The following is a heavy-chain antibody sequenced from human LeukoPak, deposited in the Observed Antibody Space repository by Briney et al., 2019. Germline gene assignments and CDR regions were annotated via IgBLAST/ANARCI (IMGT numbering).Heavy chain of an antibody. CDR2: ISSSSSTI. Sequence: PGGSLRLSCAASGFTFSSYSMNWVRQAPGEGLEWVSYISSSSSTIYYADSVKGRFTISRDNAKNSLYLQMNSLRAEDTAVYYCARDNIPDFWSGSFDPWGQGTLVTVSS. V-gene: IGHV3-48*01. CDR3: ARDNIPDFWSGSFDP. CDR1: GFTFSSYS. J-gene: IGHJ5*02. D-gene: IGHD3-3*01.